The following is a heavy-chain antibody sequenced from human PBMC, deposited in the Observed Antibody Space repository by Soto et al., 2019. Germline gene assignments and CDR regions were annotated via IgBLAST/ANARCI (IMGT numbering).Heavy chain of an antibody. CDR3: TSENWGRGDF. J-gene: IGHJ4*02. V-gene: IGHV3-15*02. CDR2: IKRYTEGAAT. CDR1: GFTFSNAW. D-gene: IGHD7-27*01. Sequence: EVQLVQSGGALVKPGGSLRLSCAASGFTFSNAWLTWVRQAPGKGLEWVGRIKRYTEGAATDYVAPVKGRFTISRDDSKNTVYLQMNSLNTEDTAVYDCTSENWGRGDFWGQGTLVTVSS.